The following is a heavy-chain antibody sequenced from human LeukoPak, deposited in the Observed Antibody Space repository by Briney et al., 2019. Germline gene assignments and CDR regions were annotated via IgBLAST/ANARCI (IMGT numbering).Heavy chain of an antibody. CDR3: ARGVLRYYDFWSGYPNWFDP. Sequence: PSETLSLTCAVYGGSFSGYYWSWIRQPPGKGLEWIGEINHSGSTNYNPSLKSRVTISVGTSKNQFSLKLSSVTAADTAVYYCARGVLRYYDFWSGYPNWFDPWGQGTLVTVSS. CDR1: GGSFSGYY. CDR2: INHSGST. V-gene: IGHV4-34*01. D-gene: IGHD3-3*01. J-gene: IGHJ5*02.